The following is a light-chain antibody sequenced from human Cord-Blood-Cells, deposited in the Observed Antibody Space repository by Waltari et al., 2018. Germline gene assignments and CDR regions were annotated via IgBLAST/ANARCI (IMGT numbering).Light chain of an antibody. Sequence: QSALTPPASVSGSPGPSITISFTGTISDIGGDNDASWYHQHPCKAPKLMIYDVSNRPSGVSNRFSGSKSGNTASLTISGLQAEDEADYYCSSYTSSSTLVFGGGTKLTVL. CDR1: ISDIGGDND. J-gene: IGLJ3*02. V-gene: IGLV2-14*03. CDR2: DVS. CDR3: SSYTSSSTLV.